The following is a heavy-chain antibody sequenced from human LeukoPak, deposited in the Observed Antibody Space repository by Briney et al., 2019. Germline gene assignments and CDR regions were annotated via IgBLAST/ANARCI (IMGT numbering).Heavy chain of an antibody. CDR1: GFSFTNAW. V-gene: IGHV3-15*01. CDR3: STVDY. CDR2: IKRKIDGETT. D-gene: IGHD2-2*03. J-gene: IGHJ4*02. Sequence: GGSLRLSCAASGFSFTNAWMTWVRQAPGKGLEWVGHIKRKIDGETTEYAAPVKGRFTISRDDSQNMVSLKMNSLKTEDTGVYYCSTVDYWGQGTQVTVSS.